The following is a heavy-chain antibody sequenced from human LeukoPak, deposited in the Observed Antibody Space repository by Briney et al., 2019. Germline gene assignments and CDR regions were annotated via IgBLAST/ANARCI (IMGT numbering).Heavy chain of an antibody. CDR3: VTSWNRQQRDY. D-gene: IGHD1-1*01. Sequence: GGSLRLSCAASGFTVSSNYMSWVRQAPGKGLEWVSVIYSGGSTYYADSVKGRFTISRDNAKQSLYLQMDTVTAEDTAVYHCVTSWNRQQRDYWGQGILVTVSS. CDR1: GFTVSSNY. J-gene: IGHJ4*02. V-gene: IGHV3-53*01. CDR2: IYSGGST.